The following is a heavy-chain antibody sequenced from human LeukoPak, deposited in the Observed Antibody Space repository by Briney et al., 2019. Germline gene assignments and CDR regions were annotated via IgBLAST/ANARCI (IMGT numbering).Heavy chain of an antibody. CDR3: ARVAGNCGGDCYRLVY. V-gene: IGHV1-8*01. J-gene: IGHJ4*02. CDR1: GYTFTTYD. CDR2: MNPNSGNT. D-gene: IGHD2-21*01. Sequence: GASVKVSCKASGYTFTTYDINWVRQATGQGLEWMAWMNPNSGNTGYAQKFQGRVTMTRTTSISTAYMELSSLRSEDTAAYYCARVAGNCGGDCYRLVYWGQGTLVTVAS.